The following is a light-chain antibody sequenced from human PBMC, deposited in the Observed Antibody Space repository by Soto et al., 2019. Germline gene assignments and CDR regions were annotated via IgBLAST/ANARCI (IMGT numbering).Light chain of an antibody. CDR3: HQYGYSPNT. J-gene: IGKJ2*01. CDR2: GTS. CDR1: RSVSSRY. V-gene: IGKV3-20*01. Sequence: ESVLTQSPGTLSLSPGERATLSCRASRSVSSRYFAWYQQRPGQAPRLLIYGTSNRATGIPDKFSGSGSGTDFTLTISRLEPEDFAVYFCHQYGYSPNTFGQGTKLEIK.